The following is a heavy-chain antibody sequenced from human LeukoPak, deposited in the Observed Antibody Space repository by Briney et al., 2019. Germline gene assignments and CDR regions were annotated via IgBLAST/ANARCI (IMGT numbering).Heavy chain of an antibody. CDR1: GGSISSGGYY. D-gene: IGHD3-10*01. CDR3: ARTQYYYGSGSYYPNYYYYGMDV. Sequence: SETLSLTCTVSGGSISSGGYYWSWIRQHPGKGLEWIGYIYYSGSTNYNPSLKSRVTISVDTSKNQFSLKLSSVAAADTAVYYCARTQYYYGSGSYYPNYYYYGMDVWGQGTTVTVSS. CDR2: IYYSGST. V-gene: IGHV4-61*08. J-gene: IGHJ6*02.